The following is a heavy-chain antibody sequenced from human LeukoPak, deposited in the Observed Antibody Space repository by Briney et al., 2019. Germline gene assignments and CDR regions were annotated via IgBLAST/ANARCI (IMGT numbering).Heavy chain of an antibody. CDR2: INAVNGNT. CDR3: ARGPRAAADDY. CDR1: XXXFIXXA. Sequence: ASXXXFIXXAXXWGXXXPXQXXXWVGWINAVNGNTKYSPKFQGRVSITRDTSASTAYMELSSLTSEDTAVYYCARGPRAAADDYWGQGTLVTVSS. V-gene: IGHV1-3*01. J-gene: IGHJ4*02. D-gene: IGHD6-13*01.